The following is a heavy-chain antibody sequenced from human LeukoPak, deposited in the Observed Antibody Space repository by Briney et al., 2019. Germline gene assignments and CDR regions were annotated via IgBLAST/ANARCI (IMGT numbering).Heavy chain of an antibody. V-gene: IGHV3-7*01. D-gene: IGHD1-1*01. J-gene: IGHJ4*02. CDR3: ARIPYNWNDVSDY. CDR2: IKQDGSEK. CDR1: GFTFSSYW. Sequence: GGSLRLSCAASGFTFSSYWMSWVRQAPGKGLEWVANIKQDGSEKYYVDSVKGRFTISRDNAKNSLYLQMNSLRAEDTAVYYCARIPYNWNDVSDYWGQGTLVTVSS.